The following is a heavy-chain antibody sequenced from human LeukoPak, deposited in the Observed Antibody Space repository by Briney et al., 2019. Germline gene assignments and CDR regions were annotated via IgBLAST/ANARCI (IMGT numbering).Heavy chain of an antibody. V-gene: IGHV3-30-3*01. CDR3: ARDYYYDSTGYSGADY. CDR1: GFTFNSYA. D-gene: IGHD3-22*01. CDR2: ISFDGSNK. J-gene: IGHJ4*02. Sequence: GGSLRLSCAASGFTFNSYALHWARQAPGKGLEWVAVISFDGSNKYYADSVKGQFTVSRDKSRRTLYLQMSGLRAEDTAVYYCARDYYYDSTGYSGADYWGQGTLVTVSS.